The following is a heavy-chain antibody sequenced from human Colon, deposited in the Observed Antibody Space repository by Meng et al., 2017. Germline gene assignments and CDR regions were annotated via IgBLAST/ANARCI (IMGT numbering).Heavy chain of an antibody. CDR1: GGSISRSDW. CDR2: TSHSGST. J-gene: IGHJ4*02. D-gene: IGHD3-22*01. V-gene: IGHV4-4*02. Sequence: QVPLQGSGPGLVKPSETLSLPCAVSGGSISRSDWWSWVRQPPGKGLEWIGETSHSGSTNYSPSLKSRVTISLDKSKNQLSLKLNSVTAADTAVYYCASSDYYRSDYWGQGTLVTVSS. CDR3: ASSDYYRSDY.